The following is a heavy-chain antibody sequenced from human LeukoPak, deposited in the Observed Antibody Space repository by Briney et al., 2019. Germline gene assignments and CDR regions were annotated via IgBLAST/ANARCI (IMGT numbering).Heavy chain of an antibody. D-gene: IGHD2/OR15-2a*01. J-gene: IGHJ5*02. V-gene: IGHV4-34*01. CDR3: AREDFTDVS. CDR2: INHGGRT. CDR1: GGSFSGDF. Sequence: PSETLSLTCAVYGGSFSGDFWSWIRQSPGKGLEWIGEINHGGRTTYNPSLQSRVTMSVDTSTNQISLKMTSVTAADTAVYYCAREDFTDVSWGQGTLVTVSS.